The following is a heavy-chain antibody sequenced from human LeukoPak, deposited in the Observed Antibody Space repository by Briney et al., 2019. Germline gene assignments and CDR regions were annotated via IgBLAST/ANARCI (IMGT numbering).Heavy chain of an antibody. CDR1: GGTFSSYA. D-gene: IGHD2-2*01. CDR3: ARDPTRGTSASDY. CDR2: IIPIFGTA. V-gene: IGHV1-69*13. J-gene: IGHJ4*02. Sequence: SVKVSCKASGGTFSSYAISWVRQAPGQGLEWMGGIIPIFGTANYAQKFQGRVTITADESTSTAYMELSSLRSEDTAVYYCARDPTRGTSASDYWGQGTLVTVSS.